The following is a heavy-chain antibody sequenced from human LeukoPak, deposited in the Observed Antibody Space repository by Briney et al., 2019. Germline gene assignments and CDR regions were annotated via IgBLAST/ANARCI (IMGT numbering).Heavy chain of an antibody. J-gene: IGHJ2*01. CDR1: GYSISSGYY. D-gene: IGHD4-23*01. CDR3: ARDQGGNSNWYFDL. CDR2: IYHSGST. V-gene: IGHV4-38-2*02. Sequence: SETLSLTCTVSGYSISSGYYWGWIRQPPGKGLEWIGSIYHSGSTYYNPSLKSRVTISVDTSKNQFSLKLSSVTAADTAVYYCARDQGGNSNWYFDLWGRGTLVTVSS.